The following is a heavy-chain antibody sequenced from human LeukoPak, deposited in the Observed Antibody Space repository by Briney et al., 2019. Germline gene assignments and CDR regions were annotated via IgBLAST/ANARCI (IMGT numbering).Heavy chain of an antibody. CDR2: ISAYNGNT. CDR1: GYTFTSYG. V-gene: IGHV1-18*01. J-gene: IGHJ4*02. Sequence: ASVKVSCKASGYTFTSYGISWVRQAPGQGLEWMGWISAYNGNTNYAQKLQGRVTMTTDTSTSTAYMELRSLRSDDTAVYYCARSGYRGYDFVEVWVDYWGQGTLVTVSS. D-gene: IGHD5-12*01. CDR3: ARSGYRGYDFVEVWVDY.